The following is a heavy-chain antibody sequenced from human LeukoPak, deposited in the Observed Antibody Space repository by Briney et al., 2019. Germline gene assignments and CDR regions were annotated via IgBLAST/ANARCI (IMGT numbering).Heavy chain of an antibody. CDR1: GYSISSGYY. CDR2: VYHSGST. Sequence: PSETLSLTCAVSGYSISSGYYWGWIRQPPGKGLEWIGSVYHSGSTYYNPSLKSRVTISVYTSKNQFSLKLSSVTAADTAVYYCARHGNYYDTSQSDPWGQGTLVTVSS. D-gene: IGHD3-22*01. CDR3: ARHGNYYDTSQSDP. J-gene: IGHJ5*02. V-gene: IGHV4-38-2*01.